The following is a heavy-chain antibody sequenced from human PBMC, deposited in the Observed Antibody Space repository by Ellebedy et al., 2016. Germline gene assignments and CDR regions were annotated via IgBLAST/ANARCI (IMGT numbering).Heavy chain of an antibody. CDR3: ARSDSNYDYVWGSYRYGPIDY. CDR2: IYPGDSDT. CDR1: GYNFINYR. J-gene: IGHJ4*02. Sequence: GGSLRLXXKASGYNFINYRIGWVRQMPGKGLEWMGVIYPGDSDTKYSPSFQGQVTISADKSISTAYLQWSSLKASDTAMYYCARSDSNYDYVWGSYRYGPIDYWGQGTLVIVSS. D-gene: IGHD3-16*02. V-gene: IGHV5-51*01.